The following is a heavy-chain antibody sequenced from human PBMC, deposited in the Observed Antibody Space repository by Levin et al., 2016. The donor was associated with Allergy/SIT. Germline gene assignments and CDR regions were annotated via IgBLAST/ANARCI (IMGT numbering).Heavy chain of an antibody. D-gene: IGHD6-19*01. CDR3: ARNRQQWPNKAFDY. CDR1: GGSFTGYY. CDR2: IYYSGST. V-gene: IGHV4-59*01. Sequence: SETLSLTCAVSGGSFTGYYWSWIRQPPGKGLEWIGYIYYSGSTNYNPSLKSRVTISVDTSKNQFSLKLSSVTAADTAVYYCARNRQQWPNKAFDYWGQGTLVTVSS. J-gene: IGHJ4*02.